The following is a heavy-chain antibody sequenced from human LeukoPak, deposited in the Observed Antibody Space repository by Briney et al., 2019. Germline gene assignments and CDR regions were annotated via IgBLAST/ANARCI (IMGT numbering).Heavy chain of an antibody. V-gene: IGHV3-33*01. CDR3: ARDRVGAPFDY. CDR1: GFTFNRYG. Sequence: GGSLRLSCAASGFTFNRYGMHWVRQAPGKGLEWVAIIWYDGSNQHYADSVKGRFTISRDNSKNTVYLQMDSLRVEDTVVFYCARDRVGAPFDYWGQGTLVTVSS. CDR2: IWYDGSNQ. J-gene: IGHJ4*01. D-gene: IGHD1-26*01.